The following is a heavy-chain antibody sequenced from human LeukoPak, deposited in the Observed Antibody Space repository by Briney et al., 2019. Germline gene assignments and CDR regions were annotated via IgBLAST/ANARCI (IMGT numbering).Heavy chain of an antibody. V-gene: IGHV3-30*18. CDR1: GFIFSTYG. CDR3: VKGYNWIDAY. CDR2: TSHDGSNK. D-gene: IGHD1-1*01. J-gene: IGHJ4*02. Sequence: SGRSLRLSCAASGFIFSTYGMHWVRQAPGKGLEWVAVTSHDGSNKYYADSVKGRFTVSRDNPKNTLYLQMNSLRSEDTAVYYCVKGYNWIDAYWGQGTLVTVSS.